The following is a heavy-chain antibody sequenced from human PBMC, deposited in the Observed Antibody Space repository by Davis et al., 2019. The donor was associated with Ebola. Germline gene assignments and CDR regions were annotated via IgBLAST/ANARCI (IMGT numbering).Heavy chain of an antibody. V-gene: IGHV3-23*01. CDR2: ISGTTGNT. Sequence: PGESLKISCTTSGFTFSTYALSWVRQAPGKGLEWVSAISGTTGNTYYADSVKGRFTISRDNSKNTLYLQMNSLRAEDTAVYYCAKISKYGWFGELSSFNYWGQGTLVTVSS. CDR1: GFTFSTYA. J-gene: IGHJ4*02. CDR3: AKISKYGWFGELSSFNY. D-gene: IGHD3-10*01.